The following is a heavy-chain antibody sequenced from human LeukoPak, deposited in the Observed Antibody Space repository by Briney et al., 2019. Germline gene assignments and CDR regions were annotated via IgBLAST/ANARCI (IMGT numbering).Heavy chain of an antibody. D-gene: IGHD3-10*01. Sequence: SETLSLTCAVYGGSFSGYYWSWIRQPPGKGLEWIGEINHSGSTNYNPSLKSRVTISVDTSKNQFSLKLSSVTAADTAVYYCARDKSGGSGSYYSDYWGQGTLVTVSS. CDR3: ARDKSGGSGSYYSDY. J-gene: IGHJ4*02. V-gene: IGHV4-34*01. CDR2: INHSGST. CDR1: GGSFSGYY.